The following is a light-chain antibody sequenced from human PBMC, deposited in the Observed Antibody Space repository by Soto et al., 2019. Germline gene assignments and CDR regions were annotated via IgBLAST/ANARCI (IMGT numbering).Light chain of an antibody. V-gene: IGKV3-11*01. CDR3: QRSSSWPT. Sequence: EIVLTQSPATLSLSPGERATLSCRASQSVSSYLAWYQQKPGQAPRLLIYDASNRATGIPARFSGSGSGTDFLTTISIVDHEDVVVYYCQRSSSWPTFGPGTTVDIK. J-gene: IGKJ3*01. CDR2: DAS. CDR1: QSVSSY.